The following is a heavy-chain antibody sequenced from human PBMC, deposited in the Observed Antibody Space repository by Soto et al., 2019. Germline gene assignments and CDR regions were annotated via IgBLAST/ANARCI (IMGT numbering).Heavy chain of an antibody. CDR2: ISSDGSNK. D-gene: IGHD1-26*01. CDR1: GFTFSSHA. CDR3: ARDDEGGSDCDLGY. J-gene: IGHJ4*02. Sequence: QVQLVESGGGVVQPGRSLRLSCAVSGFTFSSHAMHWVRQAPGKGLEWVTLISSDGSNKNYADSVKGRFTTTRDNXXNTMDLQMNSLRVEDTAVYYCARDDEGGSDCDLGYWGQGALVTVSS. V-gene: IGHV3-30-3*01.